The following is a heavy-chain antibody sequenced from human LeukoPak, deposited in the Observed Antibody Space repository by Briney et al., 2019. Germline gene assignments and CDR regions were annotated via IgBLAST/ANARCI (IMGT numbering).Heavy chain of an antibody. V-gene: IGHV1-69*05. CDR1: GGTFSSYA. D-gene: IGHD3-22*01. J-gene: IGHJ4*02. CDR3: ARDGYYDSSGSLNPRDY. Sequence: SVKVSCKSSGGTFSSYAISWVRQAPGQGLEWMGGIIPIFGTANYAQKFQGRVTITTDESTSTAYMELSSLRSEDTAVYYCARDGYYDSSGSLNPRDYWGQGTLVTVSS. CDR2: IIPIFGTA.